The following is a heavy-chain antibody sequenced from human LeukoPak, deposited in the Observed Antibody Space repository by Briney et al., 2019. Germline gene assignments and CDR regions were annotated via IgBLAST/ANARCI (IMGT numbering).Heavy chain of an antibody. D-gene: IGHD3-10*01. CDR3: AREPISSGTYYPRSDY. V-gene: IGHV1-18*01. CDR2: TNTYNGNT. CDR1: GYIFANYG. J-gene: IGHJ4*02. Sequence: ASVKVSCKASGYIFANYGFAWVRQAPGQGLEWLGWTNTYNGNTKYAQNLQGRITVTTDTSTNTAYMELRSLTSDDTAVYYCAREPISSGTYYPRSDYWGQGTLVTVSS.